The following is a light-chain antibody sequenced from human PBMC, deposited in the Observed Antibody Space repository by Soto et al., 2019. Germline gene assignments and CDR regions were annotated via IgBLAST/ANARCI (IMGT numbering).Light chain of an antibody. CDR2: EVS. V-gene: IGLV2-11*01. J-gene: IGLJ2*01. CDR3: CSYAGTYTVV. CDR1: SSDVGDYNY. Sequence: QSALTQPRSVSGSPGQSVTISCTGTSSDVGDYNYVSWYQQHPGKAPKLIIYEVSKRPSGVPDRFSGSKSGNTASLTISGLQAEDEADYYCCSYAGTYTVVFGGGTKLTVL.